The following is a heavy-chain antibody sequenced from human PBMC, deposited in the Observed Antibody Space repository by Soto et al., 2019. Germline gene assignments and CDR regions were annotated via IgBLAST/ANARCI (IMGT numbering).Heavy chain of an antibody. V-gene: IGHV3-30-3*01. Sequence: QVQLVESGGGVVQPGRSLRLSCAASGFTFSSYAMHWVRQAPGKGLEWVAVISYDGSNKYYADSVKGRFTISRDNSKNTLYLQMNSLRAEDTAVYYCARVYSSSWNDYWGQGTLVTVSS. CDR2: ISYDGSNK. J-gene: IGHJ4*02. D-gene: IGHD6-13*01. CDR3: ARVYSSSWNDY. CDR1: GFTFSSYA.